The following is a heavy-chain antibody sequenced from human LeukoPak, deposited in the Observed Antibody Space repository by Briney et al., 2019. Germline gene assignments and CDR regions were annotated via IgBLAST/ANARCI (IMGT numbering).Heavy chain of an antibody. CDR2: INHSGST. J-gene: IGHJ6*02. V-gene: IGHV4-34*01. CDR1: GGSFNGYY. D-gene: IGHD3-10*01. Sequence: SSETLSLTCAVYGGSFNGYYWSWIRQPPGKGLEWIGEINHSGSTNYNPSLKSRVTISVDTSKNQFSLKLSSVTAADTAVFYCARKTPGTSVDVWGQGTPVTVSS. CDR3: ARKTPGTSVDV.